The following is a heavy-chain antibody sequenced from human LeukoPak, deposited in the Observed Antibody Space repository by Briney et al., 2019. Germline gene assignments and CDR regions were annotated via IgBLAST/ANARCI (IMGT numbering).Heavy chain of an antibody. CDR3: AVLPSGYSYGPPDY. D-gene: IGHD5-18*01. V-gene: IGHV3-74*01. CDR1: GFTFSSYW. J-gene: IGHJ4*02. CDR2: INCGGSST. Sequence: PGGSLRLSCAASGFTFSSYWMHWVRQAPGKGLVWVSRINCGGSSTSYADSVKGRFTISRDNAKNTLYLQMNSLRAEDTAVYYCAVLPSGYSYGPPDYWGQGTLVTVSS.